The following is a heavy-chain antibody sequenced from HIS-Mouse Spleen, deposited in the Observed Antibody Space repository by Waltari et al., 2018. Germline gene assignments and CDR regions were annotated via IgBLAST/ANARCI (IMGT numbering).Heavy chain of an antibody. CDR3: AREIPYSSSWYDWYFDL. CDR2: IYYSGRT. Sequence: QLQLQESGPGLVKPSETLSLTCTVSGGSISSRSYYWGWIRQPPGNGLEWIGSIYYSGRTYYNPSFKSRVTRSVDTSKNQFSLKLSSVTAADTAVYYCAREIPYSSSWYDWYFDLWGRGTLVTVSS. D-gene: IGHD6-13*01. CDR1: GGSISSRSYY. J-gene: IGHJ2*01. V-gene: IGHV4-39*07.